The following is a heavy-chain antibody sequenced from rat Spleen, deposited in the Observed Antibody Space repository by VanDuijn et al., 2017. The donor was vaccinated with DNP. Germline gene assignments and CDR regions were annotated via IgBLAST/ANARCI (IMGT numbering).Heavy chain of an antibody. CDR3: TRESWGYVMDA. CDR2: MWYDGDT. V-gene: IGHV2-32*01. J-gene: IGHJ4*01. CDR1: GFSLTSYH. D-gene: IGHD5-1*01. Sequence: QVQLKESGPGLVQPSQTLSLTCTVPGFSLTSYHVSWVRQPSGKGPAWMGRMWYDGDTAYNSALKSRLSISRDTSKSQVFLKMNSLQTEDTAIYFCTRESWGYVMDAWGQGASVTVSS.